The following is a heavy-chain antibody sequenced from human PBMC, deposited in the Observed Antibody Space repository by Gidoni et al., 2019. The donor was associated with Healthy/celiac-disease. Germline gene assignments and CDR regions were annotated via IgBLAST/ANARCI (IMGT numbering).Heavy chain of an antibody. V-gene: IGHV4-59*08. Sequence: VQLQASALGRVKPSETPPLTCTVSGGSISISYCSWSRQPPGQGLEWIGYIYYSGRTNYTPSLKSRVTISVDTSKNQFSLKLSSVTAADTAVYYCARGYSYGSYYYDYYMDVWGKGTTVTVSS. CDR2: IYYSGRT. CDR1: GGSISISY. D-gene: IGHD5-18*01. J-gene: IGHJ6*03. CDR3: ARGYSYGSYYYDYYMDV.